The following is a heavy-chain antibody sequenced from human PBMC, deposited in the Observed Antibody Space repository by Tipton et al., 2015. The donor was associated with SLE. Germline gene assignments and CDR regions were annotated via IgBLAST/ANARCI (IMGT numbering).Heavy chain of an antibody. V-gene: IGHV4-30-2*01. Sequence: TLSLTCSVSGGSISSGDYFWSWIRQPPGKGLEWIGEINHSGSTNYNPFLKSRVTISVDTSKNQFSLKLSSVTAADTAVYYCARVDSGGGDYLLDYWGQGTLVTVSS. CDR1: GGSISSGDYF. J-gene: IGHJ4*02. CDR2: INHSGST. D-gene: IGHD4-17*01. CDR3: ARVDSGGGDYLLDY.